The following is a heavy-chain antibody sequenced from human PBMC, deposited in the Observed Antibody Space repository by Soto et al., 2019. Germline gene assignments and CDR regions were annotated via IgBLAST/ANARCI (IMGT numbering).Heavy chain of an antibody. D-gene: IGHD3-10*01. CDR2: ISSSSSTI. CDR3: ARVTVLWFGELLDY. CDR1: GFTFSSYS. Sequence: GGSLRLSCAASGFTFSSYSMNWVRQAPGKGLEWVSYISSSSSTIYYADSVKGRFTISRDNAKNSLYLQMNSLRDEDTAVYYCARVTVLWFGELLDYWGQGTLVTVSS. V-gene: IGHV3-48*02. J-gene: IGHJ4*02.